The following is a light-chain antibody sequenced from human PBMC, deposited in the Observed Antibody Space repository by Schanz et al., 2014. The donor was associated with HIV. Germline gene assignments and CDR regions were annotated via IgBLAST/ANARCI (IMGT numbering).Light chain of an antibody. J-gene: IGLJ2*01. CDR2: DVS. Sequence: QSVLTQPASVSGSPGQSITISCTGTSSNVGGYDYVSWYQQHPGKAPKLIIYDVSNRPSGISYRFSGSKSGNTASLTISGLQAEDEADYYCSSFTYTSTPVVFGGGTKLTVL. CDR3: SSFTYTSTPVV. CDR1: SSNVGGYDY. V-gene: IGLV2-14*03.